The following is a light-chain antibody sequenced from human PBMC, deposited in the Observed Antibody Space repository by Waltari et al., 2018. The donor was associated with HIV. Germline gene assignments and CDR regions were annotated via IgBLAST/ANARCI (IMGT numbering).Light chain of an antibody. Sequence: SSELTQDPAVSVAFGQPVKITGHGANLITYSASWYQQKQGQAPVLVSYGKNRRPSEIPDRFSSSASRNTASLIITGAQAEDEAEYYCKTRDRSGNLYVFGTGTTVTVL. V-gene: IGLV3-19*01. CDR2: GKN. CDR3: KTRDRSGNLYV. CDR1: NLITYS. J-gene: IGLJ1*01.